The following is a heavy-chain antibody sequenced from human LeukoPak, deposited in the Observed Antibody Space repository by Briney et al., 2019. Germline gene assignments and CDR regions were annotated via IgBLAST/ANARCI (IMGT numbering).Heavy chain of an antibody. CDR2: MNPNSGNT. CDR3: ARALPAAMRYYYYYMDV. V-gene: IGHV1-8*03. CDR1: GYTFTAYY. Sequence: ASVKVSCKASGYTFTAYYMHWVRQAPGQGLEWMGWMNPNSGNTGYAQKFQGRGTITRNTSISTAYMELSSLRSEDTAVYYCARALPAAMRYYYYYMDVWGKGTTVTVSS. D-gene: IGHD2-2*01. J-gene: IGHJ6*03.